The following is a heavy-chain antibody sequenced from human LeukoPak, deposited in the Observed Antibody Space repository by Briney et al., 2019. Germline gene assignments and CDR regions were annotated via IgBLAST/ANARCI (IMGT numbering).Heavy chain of an antibody. CDR3: ARDPSSGWYLKGWFDP. CDR2: ISGSGGST. Sequence: GGSLRLSCAASGFTFSSYGMSWVRQAPGKGLEWVSAISGSGGSTYYADSVKGRFTISRDNSKNSLYLQMNSLRAEDTAVYYCARDPSSGWYLKGWFDPWGQGTLVTVSS. CDR1: GFTFSSYG. J-gene: IGHJ5*02. D-gene: IGHD6-19*01. V-gene: IGHV3-23*01.